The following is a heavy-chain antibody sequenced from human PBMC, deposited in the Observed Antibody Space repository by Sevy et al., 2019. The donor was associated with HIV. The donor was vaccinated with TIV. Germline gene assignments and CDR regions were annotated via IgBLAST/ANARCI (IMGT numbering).Heavy chain of an antibody. CDR3: AKALNPALESMIEVIFRTLKGFDV. J-gene: IGHJ3*01. CDR2: ISATGSST. V-gene: IGHV3-23*01. Sequence: GGSLRLSCAASGFTFNTHAMNWVRQAPGKGLEWVSVISATGSSTYYADSVKGRFTISRDNSKNTLYRQMNSLTADDTAVYYCAKALNPALESMIEVIFRTLKGFDVWGQGTMVTVSS. D-gene: IGHD3-22*01. CDR1: GFTFNTHA.